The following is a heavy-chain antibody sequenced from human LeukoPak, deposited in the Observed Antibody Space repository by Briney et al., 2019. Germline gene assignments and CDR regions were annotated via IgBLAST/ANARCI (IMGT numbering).Heavy chain of an antibody. CDR2: ITGDGRST. Sequence: PGGSLRLSCAASGFTFHLYAMHWVRLAPGKGLEWVSLITGDGRSTYYADSVKGRFTISRDNSKNSLYLQMNSLRTEDTAVYFCAKDARRTSGWYFFDYWGQGTLVTVSS. CDR3: AKDARRTSGWYFFDY. D-gene: IGHD6-19*01. CDR1: GFTFHLYA. V-gene: IGHV3-43*02. J-gene: IGHJ4*02.